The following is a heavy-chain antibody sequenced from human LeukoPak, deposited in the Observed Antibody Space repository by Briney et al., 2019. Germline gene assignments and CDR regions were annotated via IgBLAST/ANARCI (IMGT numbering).Heavy chain of an antibody. V-gene: IGHV1-2*06. CDR1: GYTFTGYY. D-gene: IGHD4-17*01. Sequence: ASVKVSCKASGYTFTGYYIHWVRQAPGQGLEWMGRINPNSGGTNYTQKFQGRVTMTRDTYISTAYMELRRLTSDDTAVYYCARHHESYKYYGDYLNCFDPWGQGTLVTVSS. CDR2: INPNSGGT. CDR3: ARHHESYKYYGDYLNCFDP. J-gene: IGHJ5*02.